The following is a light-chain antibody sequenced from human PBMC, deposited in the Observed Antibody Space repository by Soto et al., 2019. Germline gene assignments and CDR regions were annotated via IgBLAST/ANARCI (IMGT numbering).Light chain of an antibody. CDR2: DAS. CDR3: QQYNSYHWT. J-gene: IGKJ1*01. Sequence: DIQMTQSPSTLSASVGDRVTITCRASQSISSWLAWYQQKPGKAPKLLIYDASSLESGVPSRFSGSGSGTEFTLTISSLQPDDFATYYCQQYNSYHWTFSQGTKVEIK. CDR1: QSISSW. V-gene: IGKV1-5*01.